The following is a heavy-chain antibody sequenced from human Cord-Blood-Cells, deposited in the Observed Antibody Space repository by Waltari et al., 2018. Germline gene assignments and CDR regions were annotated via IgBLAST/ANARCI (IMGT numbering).Heavy chain of an antibody. V-gene: IGHV4-39*07. J-gene: IGHJ6*03. CDR3: ARGSGDSSGYYYYYYYMDV. D-gene: IGHD3-22*01. CDR1: GGSISSSSYY. CDR2: IYYSGST. Sequence: QLQLQESGPGLVKPSETLSLTCTVSGGSISSSSYYWGWIRQPPGKGLEWIGSIYYSGSTYYNPSLKSRGTISVDTSKNQFSLKLSAVTAADTAVYYCARGSGDSSGYYYYYYYMDVWGKGTTVTVSS.